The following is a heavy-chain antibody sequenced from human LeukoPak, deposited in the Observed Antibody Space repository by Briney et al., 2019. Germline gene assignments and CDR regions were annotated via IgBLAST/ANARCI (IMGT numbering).Heavy chain of an antibody. V-gene: IGHV1-2*02. J-gene: IGHJ1*01. CDR3: VRGGNYSEDFHH. D-gene: IGHD1-26*01. CDR2: INPNSGGT. Sequence: ASVKVSCKAFGYTFTGYYIQWVRQAPGQGLEWMGWINPNSGGTNYAQKFQGRVTMTRDTSISTAYMELSGLRSDDTAVYYCVRGGNYSEDFHHWGQGTLVTASS. CDR1: GYTFTGYY.